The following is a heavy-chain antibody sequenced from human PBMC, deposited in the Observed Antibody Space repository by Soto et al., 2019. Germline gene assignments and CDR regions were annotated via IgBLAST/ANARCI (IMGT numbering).Heavy chain of an antibody. Sequence: TLSLTCTVPGGSISSHYWSWIRQPPGKGLEWIGYISYSGTTNYNPSLNSRVTISVDTSKNQFSLHLSSVTAADTAVYYCAKGKVYSYAGLDVWGQGTTVTVSS. J-gene: IGHJ6*02. CDR3: AKGKVYSYAGLDV. CDR1: GGSISSHY. CDR2: ISYSGTT. V-gene: IGHV4-59*11. D-gene: IGHD3-16*01.